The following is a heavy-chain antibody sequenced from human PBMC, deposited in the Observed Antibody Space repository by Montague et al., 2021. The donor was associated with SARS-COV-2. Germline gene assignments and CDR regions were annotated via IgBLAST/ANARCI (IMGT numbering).Heavy chain of an antibody. CDR2: IYYSGST. CDR1: GGSITIYNHY. Sequence: SETLSLTCTVSGGSITIYNHYWTWIRQPPRKGLEWIGSIYYSGSTYYNPSLESRVTMSADTSKYQFFLRVTSVTAADTAVYYCARGKRLPGNYYFDYWGQGFLVTVSS. D-gene: IGHD6-25*01. J-gene: IGHJ4*02. V-gene: IGHV4-39*02. CDR3: ARGKRLPGNYYFDY.